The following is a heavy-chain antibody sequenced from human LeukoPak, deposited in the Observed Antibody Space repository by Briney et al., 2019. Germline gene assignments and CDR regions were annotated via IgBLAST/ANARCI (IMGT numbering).Heavy chain of an antibody. D-gene: IGHD2-2*01. CDR3: ARGIVVVPAATTSYYMDV. CDR2: IYTSGST. V-gene: IGHV4-4*07. J-gene: IGHJ6*03. CDR1: GGSISSYY. Sequence: SETLSLTCTVSGGSISSYYWGWIRQPAGKGLEWIGRIYTSGSTNYNPSLKSRVTMSIDTSKNQFSLKLSSVTAADTAVYYCARGIVVVPAATTSYYMDVWGKGTTVTISS.